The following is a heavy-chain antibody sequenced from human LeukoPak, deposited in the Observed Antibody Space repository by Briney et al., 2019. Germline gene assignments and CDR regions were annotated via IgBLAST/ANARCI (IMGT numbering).Heavy chain of an antibody. Sequence: GGSLRLSSVFSGFTFSSYAMSWVRQAPGKGLEWVSSLSGSGGSTYYADSVKGRFTISRDNSKNTLYLQMNSLRVEDTAVYYCAKDPHTGYSFAYWGQGTLVTVSS. CDR1: GFTFSSYA. V-gene: IGHV3-23*01. J-gene: IGHJ4*02. CDR3: AKDPHTGYSFAY. CDR2: LSGSGGST. D-gene: IGHD5-18*01.